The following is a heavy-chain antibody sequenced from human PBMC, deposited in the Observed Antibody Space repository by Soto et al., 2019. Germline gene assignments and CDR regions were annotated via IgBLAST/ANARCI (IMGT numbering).Heavy chain of an antibody. Sequence: SETLSLTCSVTGGSINNYYWSWVWQSAGKGLEWIGRVFTTGTTDYNPSLKGRVTISVDTSKNQFSLSLRSVTAADTAIYYCARDFNSIFDDFADMRWNFDPWGQGTLVTVSS. V-gene: IGHV4-4*07. J-gene: IGHJ5*02. CDR2: VFTTGTT. D-gene: IGHD3-3*02. CDR3: ARDFNSIFDDFADMRWNFDP. CDR1: GGSINNYY.